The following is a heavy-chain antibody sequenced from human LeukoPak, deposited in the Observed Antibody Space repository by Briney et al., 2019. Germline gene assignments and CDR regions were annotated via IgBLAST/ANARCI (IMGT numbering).Heavy chain of an antibody. CDR3: ARTRMYRGKSQQLVDFDY. Sequence: ASVKVSCRASGGTFSSYAISWVRQAPGQGLEWMGGIIPIFGTANYAQKFQGRVTITADESTSTAYMELSSLRSEDTAVYYCARTRMYRGKSQQLVDFDYWGQGTLVTVSS. V-gene: IGHV1-69*13. J-gene: IGHJ4*02. CDR1: GGTFSSYA. D-gene: IGHD6-13*01. CDR2: IIPIFGTA.